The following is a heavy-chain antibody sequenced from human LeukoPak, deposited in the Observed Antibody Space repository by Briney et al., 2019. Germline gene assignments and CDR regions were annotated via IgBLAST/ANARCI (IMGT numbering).Heavy chain of an antibody. J-gene: IGHJ4*02. CDR2: INHSGST. CDR3: ARGYGSGTDY. D-gene: IGHD3-10*01. CDR1: GGSFSGYY. V-gene: IGHV4-34*01. Sequence: SETLSLTCAVYGGSFSGYYWSWIRQPPGKGLEWIGEINHSGSTNYNPYLKSRVTISVDTSKNQFSLKLSSVTAADTAVYYCARGYGSGTDYWGQGTLVTVSS.